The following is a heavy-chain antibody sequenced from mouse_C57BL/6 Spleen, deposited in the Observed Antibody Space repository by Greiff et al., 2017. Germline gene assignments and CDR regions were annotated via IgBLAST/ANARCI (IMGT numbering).Heavy chain of an antibody. Sequence: VKLQESGAELVKPGASVKLSCTASGFNIQDYYMHWVKQRTEQGLEWIGRIDPEDGETKYAPKFPGKATITADTSSNTAYLQLSSLTSEDTAVYYCARWTGTYFDYWGQGTTLTVSS. D-gene: IGHD4-1*01. CDR2: IDPEDGET. CDR1: GFNIQDYY. V-gene: IGHV14-2*01. CDR3: ARWTGTYFDY. J-gene: IGHJ2*01.